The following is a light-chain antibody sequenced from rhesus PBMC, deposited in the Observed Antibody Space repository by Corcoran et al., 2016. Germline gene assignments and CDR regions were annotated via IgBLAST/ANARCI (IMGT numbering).Light chain of an antibody. V-gene: IGKV3S9*01. CDR2: DIS. CDR3: QQYNKWPLT. Sequence: EIVMTQSPATLSLSPGERATLSCRASQSVATWVAWYPQKPEQAPRLLIYDISRRATGIPDRFSGSGSGTDFTITISSLEPEDFAIYYCQQYNKWPLTFGGGTKVEI. J-gene: IGKJ4*01. CDR1: QSVATW.